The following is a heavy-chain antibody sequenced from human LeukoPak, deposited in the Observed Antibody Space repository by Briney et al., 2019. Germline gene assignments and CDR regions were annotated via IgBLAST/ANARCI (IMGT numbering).Heavy chain of an antibody. CDR2: IFHGGNT. J-gene: IGHJ4*02. CDR3: ARLSVAYDPYYFDF. V-gene: IGHV4-38-2*01. D-gene: IGHD3-22*01. Sequence: SETLSLTCSVTDYSISSGYFWGWIRPPPGTGLEWIGMIFHGGNTYYNPSLESRVILSKDTSKNQFSLRLTSMTAADTAIYYCARLSVAYDPYYFDFWGQGTLVAVSS. CDR1: DYSISSGYF.